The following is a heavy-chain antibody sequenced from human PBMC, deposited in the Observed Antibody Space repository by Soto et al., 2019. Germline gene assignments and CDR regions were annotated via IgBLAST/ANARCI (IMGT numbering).Heavy chain of an antibody. Sequence: QVQQQESGPGLLKPLETLSLTCSVSGGSISSYHWSWIRQPAGKGLEWIGRMYSTGNTNYNPSLKSSVTASIDSSKNRYFLRLNSVTAAESSVYYCAREFGDNWNYEAYWGQGTAVTVSS. CDR3: AREFGDNWNYEAY. D-gene: IGHD1-7*01. J-gene: IGHJ4*02. CDR1: GGSISSYH. CDR2: MYSTGNT. V-gene: IGHV4-4*07.